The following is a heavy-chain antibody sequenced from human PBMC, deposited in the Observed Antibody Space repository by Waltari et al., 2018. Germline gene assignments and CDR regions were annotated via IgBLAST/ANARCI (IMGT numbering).Heavy chain of an antibody. V-gene: IGHV3-23*04. J-gene: IGHJ4*02. CDR3: AKGIQLWLGLFDY. Sequence: EVQLVESGGGLVQPGGSLRLSCAASGFTFSSYAMSWVRQAPGKGLEWVAAIRGSGCSTYSADSVKGRFTISRDNSKNTLYLQMNSLRAEDTAVYYGAKGIQLWLGLFDYWGQGTLVTVSS. CDR2: IRGSGCST. CDR1: GFTFSSYA. D-gene: IGHD5-18*01.